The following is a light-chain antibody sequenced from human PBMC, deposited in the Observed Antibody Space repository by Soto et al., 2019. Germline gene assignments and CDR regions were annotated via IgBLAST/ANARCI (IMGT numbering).Light chain of an antibody. CDR2: AAS. CDR3: QQSYSIPVT. Sequence: DIQMTQSPSSLSASVGDRVTITCRASQSISNYLNWYQQKPGKAPKLLIYAASSLQSGVPSRFSGSGSGTDFTLTISSLQPEDFATCYCQQSYSIPVTFGGGTKVEIK. V-gene: IGKV1-39*01. J-gene: IGKJ4*01. CDR1: QSISNY.